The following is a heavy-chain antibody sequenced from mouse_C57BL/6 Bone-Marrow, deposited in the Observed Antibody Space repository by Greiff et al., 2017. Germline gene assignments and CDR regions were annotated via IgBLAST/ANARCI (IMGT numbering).Heavy chain of an antibody. J-gene: IGHJ2*01. D-gene: IGHD1-2*01. CDR3: AITTAFDY. V-gene: IGHV1-4*01. CDR2: INPSSGYT. CDR1: GYTFTSYT. Sequence: QVQLKESGAERARPGASVKMSCKASGYTFTSYTMHWVKQRPGQGLEWIGYINPSSGYTKYNQKFKDKATLTADKSSSTAYMQLSSLTSEDSAVYYCAITTAFDYWGQGTTLTVSS.